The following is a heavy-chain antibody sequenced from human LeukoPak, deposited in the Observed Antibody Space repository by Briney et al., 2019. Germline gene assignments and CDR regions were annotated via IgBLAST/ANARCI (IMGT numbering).Heavy chain of an antibody. CDR3: ARAVYWYDSSGYYPHFDY. J-gene: IGHJ4*02. V-gene: IGHV1-18*01. Sequence: EASVKVSCTASGYTFTSYGISWVRQAPGQGLEWMGWISAYNGNTNYAQKLQGRVTMTTDTSTSTAYMELRSLRSDDTAVYYCARAVYWYDSSGYYPHFDYWGQGTLVTVSS. CDR1: GYTFTSYG. CDR2: ISAYNGNT. D-gene: IGHD3-22*01.